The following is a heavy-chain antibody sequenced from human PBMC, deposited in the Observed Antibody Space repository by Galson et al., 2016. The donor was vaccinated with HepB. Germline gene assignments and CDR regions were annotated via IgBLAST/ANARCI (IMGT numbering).Heavy chain of an antibody. CDR2: IYSGGST. J-gene: IGHJ4*01. D-gene: IGHD2-2*01. V-gene: IGHV3-66*01. Sequence: SLRLSCAASGFTVSNNYMSWVRQAPGKGLEWVTLIYSGGSTYYADSVKGRFTISRDIAKNSLYLEMSGLGAEDTAVYYCARGHCGSTNCHLYFDYWGQGTLVTVSS. CDR1: GFTVSNNY. CDR3: ARGHCGSTNCHLYFDY.